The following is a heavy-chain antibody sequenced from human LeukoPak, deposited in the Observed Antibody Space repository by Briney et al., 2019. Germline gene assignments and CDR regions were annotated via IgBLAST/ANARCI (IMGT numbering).Heavy chain of an antibody. CDR3: ARDGYTYGSFDY. D-gene: IGHD5-18*01. J-gene: IGHJ4*02. Sequence: SGTLSLTCSVSGGSISSSSYFWGWIRQPPGKGLEWLGIIYYSASTYTNPPLKSRVTIPVDTSKSQFSLKLSSVTAADTAVYYCARDGYTYGSFDYWGQGTLVTVSS. CDR2: IYYSAST. CDR1: GGSISSSSYF. V-gene: IGHV4-39*01.